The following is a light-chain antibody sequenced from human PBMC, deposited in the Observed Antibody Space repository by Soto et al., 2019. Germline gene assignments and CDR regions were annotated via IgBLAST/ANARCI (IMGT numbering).Light chain of an antibody. CDR1: QSVSSSY. CDR2: GAS. V-gene: IGKV3-20*01. CDR3: QYYDSSTPGLT. J-gene: IGKJ4*01. Sequence: IVLTQSPGTVSLSPGESATLSCRASQSVSSSYLAWYQQQAGQAPRLLIYGASSRATGIPGRFSGSGSETDFTLTISRLEPEDFAVYYCQYYDSSTPGLTFGGGTKVEIK.